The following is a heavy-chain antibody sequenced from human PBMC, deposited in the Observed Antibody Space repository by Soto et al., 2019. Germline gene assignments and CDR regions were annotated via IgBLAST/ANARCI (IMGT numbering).Heavy chain of an antibody. CDR1: GGSIGTYY. CDR2: FYYRGNT. V-gene: IGHV4-59*08. D-gene: IGHD3-9*01. CDR3: ARHPGYYDILTGYTTYYFDS. Sequence: SETLSLTCTVSGGSIGTYYWSWIRQPPGKGLDWIGYFYYRGNTDYTPSLKSRVTISLDTPKNQFSLKLSSVTAADTAVYYCARHPGYYDILTGYTTYYFDSWGQGILVTVSS. J-gene: IGHJ4*02.